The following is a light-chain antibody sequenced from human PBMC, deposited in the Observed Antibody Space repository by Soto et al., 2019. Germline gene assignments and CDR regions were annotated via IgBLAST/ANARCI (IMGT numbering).Light chain of an antibody. Sequence: QSVLTQPASVSGSPGQSITIYCTGTSVAVGVHKLVSWYPQHPGKAHKLMIYEVDDRTSGVSDRFSGSQSGATASLPISGPQAGDEAEYYCFSETTRGTYVFGSGPKVTVL. J-gene: IGLJ1*01. CDR3: FSETTRGTYV. CDR1: SVAVGVHKL. V-gene: IGLV2-14*01. CDR2: EVD.